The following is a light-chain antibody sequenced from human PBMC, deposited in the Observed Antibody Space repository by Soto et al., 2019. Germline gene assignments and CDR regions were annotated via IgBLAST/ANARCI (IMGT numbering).Light chain of an antibody. V-gene: IGKV2-28*01. CDR2: FGS. CDR1: QSLLYNNTYNY. J-gene: IGKJ5*01. CDR3: MQALQSLT. Sequence: EILMTQSTLTLPVTPGEPASISCMSSQSLLYNNTYNYLDWYVQKPGQSPQLLIYFGSNRAPGVPDRFSGSGSGTDFTLKINRVEAEDVGTYYCMQALQSLTFGQGTRLEIK.